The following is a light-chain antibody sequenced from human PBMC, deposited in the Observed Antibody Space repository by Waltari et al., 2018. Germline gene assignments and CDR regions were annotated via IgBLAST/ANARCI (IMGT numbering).Light chain of an antibody. CDR2: DDV. CDR1: CSNIGAGYN. J-gene: IGLJ2*01. V-gene: IGLV1-40*01. CDR3: QSYDNRLSSLVV. Sequence: QSVLTQPPSVSGAPGQRVTIPCSGRCSNIGAGYNLHPSQPTPGTTPKLLIYDDVKRPSGVPDRFSGSKSGTSASLAITGLQAEDEADYYCQSYDNRLSSLVVFGGGTKLTVL.